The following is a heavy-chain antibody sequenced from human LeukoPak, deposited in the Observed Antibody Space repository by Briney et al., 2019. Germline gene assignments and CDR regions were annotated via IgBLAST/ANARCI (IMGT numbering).Heavy chain of an antibody. CDR3: AREYKSGNIDY. CDR1: GGSISSGSYY. CDR2: IYTSGST. Sequence: SQTLSLTCTVSGGSISSGSYYWSWIRQPAGKGLEWIGRIYTSGSTNYNPSLKSRVTISVDTSKNQFSLKLSSVTAADTAVYYCAREYKSGNIDYWGQGTLVTVSS. J-gene: IGHJ4*02. V-gene: IGHV4-61*02. D-gene: IGHD4-23*01.